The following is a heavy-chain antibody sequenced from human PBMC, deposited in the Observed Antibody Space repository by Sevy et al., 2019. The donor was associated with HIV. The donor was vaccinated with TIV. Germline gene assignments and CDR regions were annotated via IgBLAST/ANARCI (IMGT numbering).Heavy chain of an antibody. CDR3: ATAREYYEYQSGYFDY. CDR1: GHTLTEIS. V-gene: IGHV1-24*01. Sequence: ASVKVSCKVSGHTLTEISRHWVRQTPGRGLEWMGRFDPEDGETIYAQKFQGRITMTEDTSTDTAYLELSSLRSEDTAVYYCATAREYYEYQSGYFDYWGPGTLVTVSS. CDR2: FDPEDGET. D-gene: IGHD3-3*01. J-gene: IGHJ4*02.